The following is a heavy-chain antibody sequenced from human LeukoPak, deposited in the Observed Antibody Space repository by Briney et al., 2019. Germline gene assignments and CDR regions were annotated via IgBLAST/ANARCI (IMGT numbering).Heavy chain of an antibody. V-gene: IGHV3-7*01. Sequence: PGGSLRLSCAASGFTFSSYWMNWVRQAPGKGLEWVANIKQDGSEKNYVDFVKGRFTISRDNAKNSLDLQMNSLRAEDTAMYYCARARGDGYQWYFDLWARGTLVTVSS. CDR1: GFTFSSYW. CDR3: ARARGDGYQWYFDL. J-gene: IGHJ2*01. CDR2: IKQDGSEK. D-gene: IGHD5-24*01.